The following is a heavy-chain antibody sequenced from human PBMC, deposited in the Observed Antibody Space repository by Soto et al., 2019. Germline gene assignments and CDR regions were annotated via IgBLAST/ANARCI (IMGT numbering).Heavy chain of an antibody. J-gene: IGHJ2*01. CDR3: AKAPTMDL. D-gene: IGHD3-10*01. V-gene: IGHV3-23*01. Sequence: GGALRVSCAASGVTCISYARSCVLQAPGKGLEWVSAISGSGGSPYYADSVKGRFTISRDNSQNTLYLQMNSLRAEDTAVYYCAKAPTMDLWGRGTLVTVS. CDR1: GVTCISYA. CDR2: ISGSGGSP.